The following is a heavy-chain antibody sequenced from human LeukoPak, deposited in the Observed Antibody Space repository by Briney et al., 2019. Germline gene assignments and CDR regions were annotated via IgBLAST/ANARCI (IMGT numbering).Heavy chain of an antibody. V-gene: IGHV3-30*18. CDR3: AKGLYDFWSGYYRRGYYFDY. Sequence: GGSLRLSCAASGFTFWSYGMHWVRQAPGKGLEWVAVISYDGSNKKFADSVKGRFTISRDNSKNTLYLQMNSLRAEDTAVYYCAKGLYDFWSGYYRRGYYFDYWGQGTLVTVSS. CDR2: ISYDGSNK. J-gene: IGHJ4*02. CDR1: GFTFWSYG. D-gene: IGHD3-3*01.